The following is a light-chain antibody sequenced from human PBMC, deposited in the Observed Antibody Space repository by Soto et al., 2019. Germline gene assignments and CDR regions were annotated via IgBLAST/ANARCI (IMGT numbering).Light chain of an antibody. J-gene: IGLJ2*01. CDR1: NIESKS. V-gene: IGLV3-21*04. CDR3: QVWDHSGRRVV. Sequence: SYELTQPPSVSVAPGKTAKITCGGNNIESKSVHWYQQRPGQAPVLVMYYGSARPSEIPERFSGSNSGNTATLTISRVEAGDEADYYCQVWDHSGRRVVLGGGTKVTVL. CDR2: YGS.